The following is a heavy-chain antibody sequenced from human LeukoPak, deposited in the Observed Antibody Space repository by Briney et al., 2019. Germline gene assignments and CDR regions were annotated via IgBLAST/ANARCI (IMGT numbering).Heavy chain of an antibody. CDR2: ISSSGSTI. V-gene: IGHV3-11*01. Sequence: GGSLRLSCAASGFTFSDYYMSWIRQAPGKGLEWVSYISSSGSTIYYVDSVKGRFTISRDNAKNSLYLQMNSLRAEDTAVYYCARFMGRGSSSRFDYWGQGTLVTVSS. CDR3: ARFMGRGSSSRFDY. J-gene: IGHJ4*02. D-gene: IGHD6-13*01. CDR1: GFTFSDYY.